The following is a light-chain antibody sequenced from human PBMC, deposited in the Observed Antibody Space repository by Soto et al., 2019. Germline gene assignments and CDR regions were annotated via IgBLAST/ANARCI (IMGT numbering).Light chain of an antibody. CDR3: QQRYSASWT. Sequence: DIQMTQSPSSLSASVGDRVTIACRASQSISTYLHWYQQKSGKAPRLLIYAASSLQSGVPSRFSAGGSGTEFTLTISSLQPDDSATYYCQQRYSASWTFGPGTKVDIK. CDR1: QSISTY. CDR2: AAS. V-gene: IGKV1-39*01. J-gene: IGKJ1*01.